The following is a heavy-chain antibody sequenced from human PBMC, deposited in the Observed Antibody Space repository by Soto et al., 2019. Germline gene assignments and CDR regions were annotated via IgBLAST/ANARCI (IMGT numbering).Heavy chain of an antibody. CDR2: IYDTGST. CDR1: GGSISGYY. V-gene: IGHV4-59*01. CDR3: AREQWLVRGVFDY. D-gene: IGHD6-19*01. J-gene: IGHJ4*02. Sequence: QVQLQESGSGLVKPSETLSLTCSVSGGSISGYYWSWIRQPPGKGLEWIGYIYDTGSTKDNPSLKSRVTISIDTSKNQFSLRLSSVTAADTAVYYCAREQWLVRGVFDYWGQRTLVTVSS.